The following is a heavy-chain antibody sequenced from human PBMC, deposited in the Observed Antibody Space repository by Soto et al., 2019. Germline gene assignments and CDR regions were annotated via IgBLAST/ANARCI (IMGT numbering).Heavy chain of an antibody. J-gene: IGHJ4*02. CDR3: AREAFCGGDCYSDY. CDR2: ISNGGSPI. V-gene: IGHV3-11*01. Sequence: GGSLRLSCAASGFTFSDYYMSWIRQAPGKGLEWVSYISNGGSPIKYADSVRGRFTISRDNAKNTLYLQMNSLRAEDTAVYFWAREAFCGGDCYSDYWGQGT. D-gene: IGHD2-21*02. CDR1: GFTFSDYY.